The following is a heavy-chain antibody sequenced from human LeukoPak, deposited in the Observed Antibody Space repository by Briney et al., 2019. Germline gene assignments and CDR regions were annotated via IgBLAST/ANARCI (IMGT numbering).Heavy chain of an antibody. J-gene: IGHJ6*03. CDR3: ARGLMVYATYYYYYMDV. Sequence: GGSLRLSCAASGFTFSTYSINWVRQAPGKGLEWVSSISSSGYVQDADSAKGRFTISRDNAKNSLYLQMDSLGAEDTAVYYCARGLMVYATYYYYYMDVWGQGTTVTVSS. CDR2: ISSSGYV. CDR1: GFTFSTYS. V-gene: IGHV3-21*01. D-gene: IGHD2-8*01.